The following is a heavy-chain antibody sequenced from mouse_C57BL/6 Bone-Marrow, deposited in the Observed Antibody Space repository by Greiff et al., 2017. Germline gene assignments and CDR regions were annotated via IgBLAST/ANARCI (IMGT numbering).Heavy chain of an antibody. D-gene: IGHD1-1*01. V-gene: IGHV14-4*01. CDR1: GFNIKDAS. J-gene: IGHJ1*03. Sequence: VQLQQSGAELVRPGASVKLSCTASGFNIKDASMHWVKQRPEQGLEWIGWIDPETGDTEYASKFQGKATLTADKSSNTAYLQLSSLTSEDTAVYYCTTVTYYGSSYYWYFDVWGTGTTVTVSS. CDR3: TTVTYYGSSYYWYFDV. CDR2: IDPETGDT.